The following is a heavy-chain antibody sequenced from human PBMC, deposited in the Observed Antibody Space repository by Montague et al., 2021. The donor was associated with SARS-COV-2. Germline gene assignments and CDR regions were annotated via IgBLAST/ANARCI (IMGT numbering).Heavy chain of an antibody. J-gene: IGHJ4*02. CDR3: ARGGSWLYYFDY. V-gene: IGHV6-1*01. Sequence: CAISGDSVSSNSAAWNWIRQSPSRGLEWLGRTYYRSRWFNDYVVSVKSRITINPDTSKNQFSLQLNSVTPEDTAVYYCARGGSWLYYFDYWGQGTLVTVSS. CDR2: TYYRSRWFN. D-gene: IGHD6-13*01. CDR1: GDSVSSNSAA.